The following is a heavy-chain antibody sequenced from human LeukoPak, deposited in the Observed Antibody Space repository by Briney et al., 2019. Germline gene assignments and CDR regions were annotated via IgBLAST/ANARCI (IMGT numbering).Heavy chain of an antibody. CDR2: MNPNSGNT. Sequence: ASVKVSCKASGYTFTSYDINWVRQPPGQGLERMGWMNPNSGNTGYAQKFQGRVTMTRNTSISTAYMELSSLRSEDTAVYYCARWLQAWIDYWGQGTLVTVSS. J-gene: IGHJ4*02. V-gene: IGHV1-8*01. CDR3: ARWLQAWIDY. D-gene: IGHD5-24*01. CDR1: GYTFTSYD.